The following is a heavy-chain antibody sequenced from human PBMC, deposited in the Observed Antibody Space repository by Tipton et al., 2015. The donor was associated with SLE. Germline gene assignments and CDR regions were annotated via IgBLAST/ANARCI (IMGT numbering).Heavy chain of an antibody. V-gene: IGHV3-7*01. CDR1: GFSFSDYW. J-gene: IGHJ6*02. CDR2: IKPGSET. CDR3: ASLLWFRVYYYGMDV. D-gene: IGHD3-10*01. Sequence: SLRLSCAASGFSFSDYWMSWVRQAPGKGLEWVANIKPGSETYYVDSVKGRFTISRDNAKNTLYLQMNSLRAEDTAVYYCASLLWFRVYYYGMDVWGQGTTVTVSS.